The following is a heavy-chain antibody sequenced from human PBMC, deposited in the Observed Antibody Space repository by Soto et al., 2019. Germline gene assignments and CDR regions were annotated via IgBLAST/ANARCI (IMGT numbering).Heavy chain of an antibody. CDR3: ASGKDTAMAFNYYYGMDV. Sequence: GGSLRLSCAASGFTFSDYYMSWIRQAPGKGLEWVSYISSSGSTIYYADSVKGRFTISRENAKNSLYLQMNSLRAEDTAVYYCASGKDTAMAFNYYYGMDVWGQGTTVTVS. J-gene: IGHJ6*02. D-gene: IGHD5-18*01. CDR1: GFTFSDYY. CDR2: ISSSGSTI. V-gene: IGHV3-11*01.